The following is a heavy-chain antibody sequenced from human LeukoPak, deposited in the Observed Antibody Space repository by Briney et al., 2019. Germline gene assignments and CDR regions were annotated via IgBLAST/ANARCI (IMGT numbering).Heavy chain of an antibody. CDR3: ARDRGYYGSGSHYPLDY. D-gene: IGHD3-10*01. CDR1: GFTFSSYW. V-gene: IGHV3-7*05. Sequence: GGPLRLSCAASGFTFSSYWMSWVPRSPGKGRGGLANIKQDGSEKYYVDSVKGRFTISRDNAKNSLYLQMNSLRAEDTAVYYCARDRGYYGSGSHYPLDYWGQGTLVTVSS. CDR2: IKQDGSEK. J-gene: IGHJ4*02.